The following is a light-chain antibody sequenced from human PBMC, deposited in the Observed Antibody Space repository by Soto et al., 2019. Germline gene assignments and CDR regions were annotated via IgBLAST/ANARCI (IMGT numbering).Light chain of an antibody. V-gene: IGKV3-20*01. J-gene: IGKJ2*01. CDR3: QQYGSTPYT. CDR2: GAS. Sequence: EIVLTQSPGTLSLSPGERATLACRASHSVSSNYLAWYQQKPGQAPRLLIYGASSKDTGIPDRFSGSGSGTDFTLTISSLEPEDFAAYSCQQYGSTPYTFGQGTKLEIK. CDR1: HSVSSNY.